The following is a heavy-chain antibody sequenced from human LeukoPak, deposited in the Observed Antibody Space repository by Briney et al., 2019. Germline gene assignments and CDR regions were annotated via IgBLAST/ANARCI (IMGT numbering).Heavy chain of an antibody. Sequence: PGGSLRLSCAASGFTFNSAGMSWVRQAPGKGPEWVAQIKTETDGGTTDYAAPVKGRFTISRDGSKNMVFLQMNSLKTDDTALYYCTWSGLKIESWGQGTLVTVSS. J-gene: IGHJ4*02. CDR1: GFTFNSAG. D-gene: IGHD3-3*01. CDR2: IKTETDGGTT. CDR3: TWSGLKIES. V-gene: IGHV3-15*01.